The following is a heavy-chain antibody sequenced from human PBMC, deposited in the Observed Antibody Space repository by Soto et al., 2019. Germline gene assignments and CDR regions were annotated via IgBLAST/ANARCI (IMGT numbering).Heavy chain of an antibody. D-gene: IGHD3-22*01. CDR3: ARGGSGYYKHDAFDI. J-gene: IGHJ3*02. V-gene: IGHV4-34*01. CDR2: INHSGST. CDR1: GGSFSGYY. Sequence: QVQLQQWGAGLLKPSETLSLTCAVCGGSFSGYYWSWIRQPPGKGLEWIGEINHSGSTNYNPSLKSRVTISVDTSKNQFSLKLSSVTAADTAVYYCARGGSGYYKHDAFDIWGQGTMVTVSS.